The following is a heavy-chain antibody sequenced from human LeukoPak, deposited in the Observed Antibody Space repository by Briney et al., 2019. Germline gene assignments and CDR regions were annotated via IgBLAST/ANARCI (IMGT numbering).Heavy chain of an antibody. D-gene: IGHD3-10*01. CDR3: ASTLLWFGEAHDAFDI. CDR2: INHSGST. V-gene: IGHV4-34*01. J-gene: IGHJ3*02. Sequence: PSETLSLTCAVYGGSFSGYYWSWIRQPPGKGLEWIGEINHSGSTNYNPSLKSRVTISVDTSRNQFSLKLSSVTAADTAVYYCASTLLWFGEAHDAFDIWGQGTMVTVSS. CDR1: GGSFSGYY.